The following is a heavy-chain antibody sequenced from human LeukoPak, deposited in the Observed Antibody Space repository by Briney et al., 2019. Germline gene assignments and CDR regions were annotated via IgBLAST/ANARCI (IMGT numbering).Heavy chain of an antibody. CDR3: AKPVLLWFGESSTDDAFDI. V-gene: IGHV3-23*01. Sequence: GGSLRLSCAASGFTFSSYAMSWVRQAPGEGLEWVSAISGSGGSTYYADSVKGRFTISRDNSKNTLYLQMNSLRAEDTAVYYCAKPVLLWFGESSTDDAFDIWGQGTMVTVSS. J-gene: IGHJ3*02. D-gene: IGHD3-10*01. CDR2: ISGSGGST. CDR1: GFTFSSYA.